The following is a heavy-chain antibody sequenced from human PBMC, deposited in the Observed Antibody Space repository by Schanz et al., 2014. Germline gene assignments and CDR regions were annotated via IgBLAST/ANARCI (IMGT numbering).Heavy chain of an antibody. CDR3: ARGRGFYDY. CDR2: IIPVLNIA. Sequence: QVQLVQSGPEVKKPGSSVKVSCQAFGDTFSKYNIMWVRQVPGQGLEWMGKIIPVLNIATYAQRFQGRVSITADTSTNTAYMELSSLTSEDTAVHYCARGRGFYDYWGQGTLVIVSS. CDR1: GDTFSKYN. J-gene: IGHJ4*02. D-gene: IGHD3-10*01. V-gene: IGHV1-69*02.